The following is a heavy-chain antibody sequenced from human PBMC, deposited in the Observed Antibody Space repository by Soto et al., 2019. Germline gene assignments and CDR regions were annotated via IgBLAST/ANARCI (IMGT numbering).Heavy chain of an antibody. Sequence: QVQLMQSGAEVKKPGALVKISCKASGDTFSDYYIHWVRQALGQGLEWMGTVNPSGGHTTYSQHFLGRVTMTRDTSTSTLHMELTSLTSEDTAVYYCARGGHVVEVTAALDYWGQGTLVTVSA. D-gene: IGHD2-21*02. CDR1: GDTFSDYY. CDR3: ARGGHVVEVTAALDY. CDR2: VNPSGGHT. J-gene: IGHJ4*02. V-gene: IGHV1-46*01.